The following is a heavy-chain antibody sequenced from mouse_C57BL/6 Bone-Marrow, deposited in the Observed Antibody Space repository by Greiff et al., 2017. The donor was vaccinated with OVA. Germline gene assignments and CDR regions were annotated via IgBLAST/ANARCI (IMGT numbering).Heavy chain of an antibody. J-gene: IGHJ4*01. CDR3: ARDRDYGSRYYAMDY. CDR2: ISYDGSN. D-gene: IGHD1-1*01. Sequence: EVQLQESGPGLVKPSQSLSLTCSVTGYSITSGYYWTWIRQFPGNKLEWMGYISYDGSNNYNPSLKNRISITRDTSKNQFFLKLNSVTTEDTATYYCARDRDYGSRYYAMDYWGQGTSVTVSS. V-gene: IGHV3-6*01. CDR1: GYSITSGYY.